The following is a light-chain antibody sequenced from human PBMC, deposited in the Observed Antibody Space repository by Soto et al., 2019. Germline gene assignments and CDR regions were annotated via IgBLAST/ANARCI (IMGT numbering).Light chain of an antibody. Sequence: QSAPTQPASVSGSPGQAITISCTGTSSDIGLFDYVSWYQQHPGKTPKLIIYDVHDRPSGISDRFSGSKSGNTASLTISGLQAGDEGDYYCSSYTASSTLVFGGGTKVTVL. J-gene: IGLJ2*01. CDR3: SSYTASSTLV. CDR1: SSDIGLFDY. CDR2: DVH. V-gene: IGLV2-14*01.